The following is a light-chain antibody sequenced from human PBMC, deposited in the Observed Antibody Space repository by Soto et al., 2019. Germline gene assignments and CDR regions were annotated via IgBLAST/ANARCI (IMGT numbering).Light chain of an antibody. CDR3: KQSDSLRIS. V-gene: IGKV1-12*01. CDR2: GAS. CDR1: QGISTW. J-gene: IGKJ5*01. Sequence: QMTQSLSSVSASVGDRVTITCRASQGISTWLAWYQQKAGTAPNLVIYGASNLHRGFLSMCSGSGAGTNFTLSVSSLQAEDCATYYCKQSDSLRISSGEGARL.